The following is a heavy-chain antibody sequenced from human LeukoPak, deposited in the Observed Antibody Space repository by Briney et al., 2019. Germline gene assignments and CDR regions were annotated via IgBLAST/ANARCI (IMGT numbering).Heavy chain of an antibody. CDR3: ASLDRGYYYSFDY. CDR1: GFTFSSYE. Sequence: GGSLRLSCAASGFTFSSYETNWVRQAPGKGLEWVSYISSSGSTIYYADSVKARFTISRDNAKNSLYLQMNSLRAEDTAVYYCASLDRGYYYSFDYWGQGTLVTVSS. D-gene: IGHD2/OR15-2a*01. J-gene: IGHJ4*02. V-gene: IGHV3-48*03. CDR2: ISSSGSTI.